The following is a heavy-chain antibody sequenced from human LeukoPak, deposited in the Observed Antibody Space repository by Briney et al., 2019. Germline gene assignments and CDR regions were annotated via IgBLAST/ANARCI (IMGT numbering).Heavy chain of an antibody. D-gene: IGHD3-22*01. CDR1: GGSISSYY. CDR2: IYTSGST. J-gene: IGHJ4*02. Sequence: PSETLPLTCTVSGGSISSYYWSWIRQPPGKGLEWIGYIYTSGSTNYNPSLKGRVTISVDTSKNQFSLKLSSVTAADTAVYYCARHEGEISDYCDSSGYAHFDYWGQGTLVTVSS. V-gene: IGHV4-4*09. CDR3: ARHEGEISDYCDSSGYAHFDY.